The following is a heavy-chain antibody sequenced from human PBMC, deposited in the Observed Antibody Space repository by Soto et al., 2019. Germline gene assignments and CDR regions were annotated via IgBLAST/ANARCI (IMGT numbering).Heavy chain of an antibody. D-gene: IGHD2-15*01. Sequence: GGSLRLSCAASGFTFSSYWMTWVRQAPGKGLEWVANIKQDGSEKYYADSVKGRFTISRDNSKNTLYLQMNSLRVEDTAVYYCAKGQYCSGGSCYFNPSDYWGQGSLVTVSS. CDR3: AKGQYCSGGSCYFNPSDY. CDR1: GFTFSSYW. CDR2: IKQDGSEK. J-gene: IGHJ4*02. V-gene: IGHV3-7*02.